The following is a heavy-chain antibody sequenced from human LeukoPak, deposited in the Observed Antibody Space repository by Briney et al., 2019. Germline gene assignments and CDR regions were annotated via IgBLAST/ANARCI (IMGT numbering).Heavy chain of an antibody. Sequence: PGGSLRLSCVASDFTLSNYWMKWVRQAPGKGLEWVATIKTDGSEKYYVDSVKGRFTISKDNAKSSLYLEMNSLRAEDTAVYYCARDDGDNWGQGTLVTVSS. CDR1: DFTLSNYW. V-gene: IGHV3-7*01. CDR3: ARDDGDN. CDR2: IKTDGSEK. J-gene: IGHJ4*02.